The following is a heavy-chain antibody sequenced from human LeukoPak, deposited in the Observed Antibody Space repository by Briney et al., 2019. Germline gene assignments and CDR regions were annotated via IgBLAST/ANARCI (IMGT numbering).Heavy chain of an antibody. D-gene: IGHD6-6*01. Sequence: GGSLRLSCAASGFTFSSYAMSWVRQAPGKGLEWVSAISGSGGNTYYADSVKGQFTISRDNSQNMLYLQMNSLRAEDTAIYYCAKTDVSRDSMARPYYFDYWGQGTLVTVSS. CDR3: AKTDVSRDSMARPYYFDY. J-gene: IGHJ4*02. V-gene: IGHV3-23*01. CDR1: GFTFSSYA. CDR2: ISGSGGNT.